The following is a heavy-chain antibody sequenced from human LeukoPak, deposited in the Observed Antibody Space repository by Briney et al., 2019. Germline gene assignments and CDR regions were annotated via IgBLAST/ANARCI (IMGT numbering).Heavy chain of an antibody. CDR1: GFTFGDYY. Sequence: GGSLRPSCAASGFTFGDYYISWIRQTPGKGLEWVSYINRSGSFTNYADSVTGRFTISRDNAENLVYLQMNSLTSEDTAVYFCARVPVIGTAMIYGVDVWGQGTTVSVSS. CDR3: ARVPVIGTAMIYGVDV. V-gene: IGHV3-11*05. CDR2: INRSGSFT. D-gene: IGHD1-1*01. J-gene: IGHJ6*02.